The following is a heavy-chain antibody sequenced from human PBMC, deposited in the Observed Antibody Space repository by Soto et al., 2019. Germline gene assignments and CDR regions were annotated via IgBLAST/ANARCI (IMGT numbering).Heavy chain of an antibody. CDR1: GGTFSSYA. J-gene: IGHJ6*02. CDR3: ASWSCSSTSCSRDYYYGMDV. D-gene: IGHD2-2*01. Sequence: QVQLVQSGAEVKKPGSSVKVSCKASGGTFSSYAISWVRQAPGHGLEWMGGIIPIFGTANYAQKFQGRVTITADESTSTGYMELSSLRSEDTDVYYCASWSCSSTSCSRDYYYGMDVWGQGTTVTVSS. V-gene: IGHV1-69*01. CDR2: IIPIFGTA.